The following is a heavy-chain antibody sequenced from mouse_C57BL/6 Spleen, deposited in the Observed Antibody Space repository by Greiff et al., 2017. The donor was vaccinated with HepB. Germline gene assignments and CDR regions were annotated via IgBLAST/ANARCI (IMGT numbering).Heavy chain of an antibody. CDR1: GFTFSSYT. D-gene: IGHD1-1*01. Sequence: EVNVVESGGGLVKPGGSLKLSCAASGFTFSSYTMSWVRQTPEKRLEWVATISGGGGNTYYPDSVKGRFTISRDNAKNTLYLQMSSLRSEDTALYYCARRAITTVVASYYFDYWGQGTTLTVSS. V-gene: IGHV5-9*01. CDR3: ARRAITTVVASYYFDY. J-gene: IGHJ2*01. CDR2: ISGGGGNT.